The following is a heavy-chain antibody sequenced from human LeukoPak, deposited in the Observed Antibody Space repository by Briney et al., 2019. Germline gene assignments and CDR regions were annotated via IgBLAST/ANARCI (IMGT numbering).Heavy chain of an antibody. Sequence: GXTXXXYGMNXVRQAPGKXLQWVSFVSTTSGYKYYADSVKGRFTISRDNSKNRLYVQVNSLGTEDTAAYYCAKGSYYDSSGSFYFDYWGQGTLVTVSS. D-gene: IGHD3-22*01. CDR1: GXTXXXYG. J-gene: IGHJ4*02. V-gene: IGHV3-21*04. CDR3: AKGSYYDSSGSFYFDY. CDR2: VSTTSGYK.